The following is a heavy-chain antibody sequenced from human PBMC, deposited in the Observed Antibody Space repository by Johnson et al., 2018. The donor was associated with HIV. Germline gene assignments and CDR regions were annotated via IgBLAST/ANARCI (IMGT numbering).Heavy chain of an antibody. CDR1: GFTLSSYG. J-gene: IGHJ3*02. CDR3: AKDRSTGWYPAFDI. D-gene: IGHD6-19*01. V-gene: IGHV3-30*18. Sequence: QVQLVESGGGVVQPGRSLRLSCAASGFTLSSYGMHWVRQAPGKGLEWVAVISYHGSNTYYADSMKGRFTISRDTSKNTLYLQMNSLRAEDTALYYCAKDRSTGWYPAFDIWGQGTMVTVSS. CDR2: ISYHGSNT.